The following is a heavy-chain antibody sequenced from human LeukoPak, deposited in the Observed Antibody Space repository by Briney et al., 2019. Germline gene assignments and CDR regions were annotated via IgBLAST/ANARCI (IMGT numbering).Heavy chain of an antibody. D-gene: IGHD6-6*01. J-gene: IGHJ4*02. Sequence: NPSETLSLTCAVYGGSFSGYYWSWIRQPPGKGLEWIGEINHSGSTNYNPSLKSRVTISVDTSKNQFSLKLSSVTAADTAVYYCARGGGSSSRPYFDYWGQGTLATVSS. CDR2: INHSGST. V-gene: IGHV4-34*01. CDR1: GGSFSGYY. CDR3: ARGGGSSSRPYFDY.